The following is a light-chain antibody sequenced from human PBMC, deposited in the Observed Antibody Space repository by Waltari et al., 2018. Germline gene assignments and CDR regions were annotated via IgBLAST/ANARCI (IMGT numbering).Light chain of an antibody. CDR2: DNN. CDR1: SSNIGNND. CDR3: ATWDSRLSVVV. V-gene: IGLV1-51*01. J-gene: IGLJ3*02. Sequence: QSVLTQPPSVSAAPGQRVTISCSGGSSNIGNNDVSWYQQFPGTAPKLLITDNNKRPFGIHDRFSGYKSGTSATLGITGLQTGDEADYYCATWDSRLSVVVFGGGTKVTVL.